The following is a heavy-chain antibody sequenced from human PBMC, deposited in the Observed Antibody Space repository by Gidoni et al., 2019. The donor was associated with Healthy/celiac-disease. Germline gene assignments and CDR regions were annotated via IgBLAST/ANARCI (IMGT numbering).Heavy chain of an antibody. Sequence: QLQLQESGPGLVKPSETLSLTCPVSGGSLSSSSYYWGWIRQPPGQGLEWIGSIYYSGSTYYNPSLKSRVTISVDTSKHQFSLQLSSVTAADTAVYYCARVGLVRGVSLDYWGQGTLVTVSS. CDR2: IYYSGST. CDR1: GGSLSSSSYY. D-gene: IGHD3-10*01. CDR3: ARVGLVRGVSLDY. J-gene: IGHJ4*02. V-gene: IGHV4-39*07.